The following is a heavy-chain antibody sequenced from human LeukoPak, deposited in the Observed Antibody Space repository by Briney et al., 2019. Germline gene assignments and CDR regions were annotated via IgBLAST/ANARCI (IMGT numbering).Heavy chain of an antibody. CDR3: ARWDLMVANGGFDY. Sequence: GRSLRLSCAASGFTFDDYGMHWVRQAPGKGLEWVSGISWNSGFIDYVDSVKGRFTISRDNAKNSLSLQMNSLRAEDTAVYYCARWDLMVANGGFDYWGQGTLVTVSS. D-gene: IGHD4-23*01. J-gene: IGHJ4*02. CDR1: GFTFDDYG. V-gene: IGHV3-9*01. CDR2: ISWNSGFI.